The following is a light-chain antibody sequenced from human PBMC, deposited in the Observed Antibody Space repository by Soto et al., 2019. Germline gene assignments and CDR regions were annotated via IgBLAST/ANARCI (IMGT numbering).Light chain of an antibody. CDR2: DAS. CDR3: QQYNNWPPT. CDR1: QSVSTN. V-gene: IGKV3-15*01. Sequence: EIVMTQSPATLSVSPGERATLSCRASQSVSTNLAWYQQKPGQAPRLLMYDASTRATGIPAGFSGSGSGTEFTLTISSLQSEDFAVYYCQQYNNWPPTFGQGTKLEIK. J-gene: IGKJ2*01.